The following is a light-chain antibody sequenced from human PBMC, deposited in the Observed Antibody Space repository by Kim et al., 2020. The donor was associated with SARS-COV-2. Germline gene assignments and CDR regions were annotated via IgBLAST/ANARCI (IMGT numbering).Light chain of an antibody. Sequence: PGERATLSCRASQNIDTDLAWYQQRPGQAPRLLVYDASNRATGVPDRFSGSGSGTDFTLTISSLEPEDFSLYYCQQRNSWPPAVTFGGGTKVDIK. CDR3: QQRNSWPPAVT. J-gene: IGKJ4*01. CDR1: QNIDTD. V-gene: IGKV3-11*01. CDR2: DAS.